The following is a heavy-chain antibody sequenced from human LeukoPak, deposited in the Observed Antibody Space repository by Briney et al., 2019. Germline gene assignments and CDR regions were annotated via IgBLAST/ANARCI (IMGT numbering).Heavy chain of an antibody. CDR3: ATLSDDY. CDR2: INEDGNEK. V-gene: IGHV3-7*01. Sequence: GGSLRLSCAASGFTFSMSWMTWVRQAPGKGLEWVANINEDGNEKNYGDSVKGRFSISRDNAKNSLYLQMSSLRAEDTAVYYCATLSDDYWGQGILVTVS. CDR1: GFTFSMSW. J-gene: IGHJ4*02.